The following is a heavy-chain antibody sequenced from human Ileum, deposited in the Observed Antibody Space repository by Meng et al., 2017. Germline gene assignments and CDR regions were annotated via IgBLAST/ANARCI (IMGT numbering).Heavy chain of an antibody. CDR3: ARGTGSYGSKLDY. Sequence: LLAXXPVWXQPCGPTSPXXTVTDGSIXISSLYWGWIRQPPGKGLEWIGTIYYSGNTYYKSSLKSRVTISVDTSKNQFSLKLTSVAAADTAVYYCARGTGSYGSKLDYWGQGTLXTVSS. CDR1: DGSIXISSLY. V-gene: IGHV4-39*07. CDR2: IYYSGNT. J-gene: IGHJ4*02. D-gene: IGHD1-26*01.